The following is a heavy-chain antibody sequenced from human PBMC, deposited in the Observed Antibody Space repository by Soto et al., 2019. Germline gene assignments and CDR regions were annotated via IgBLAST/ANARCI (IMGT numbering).Heavy chain of an antibody. CDR2: ISSSGSTI. Sequence: GGSLRLSCAASGFTFSSYEMNWVHQAPGKGLEWVSYISSSGSTIYYADSVKGRFTISRDNAKNSLYLQMNSLRAEDTAVYYCAGRSYSSSWYFDYWGQGTLVTVSS. J-gene: IGHJ4*02. CDR1: GFTFSSYE. CDR3: AGRSYSSSWYFDY. V-gene: IGHV3-48*03. D-gene: IGHD6-13*01.